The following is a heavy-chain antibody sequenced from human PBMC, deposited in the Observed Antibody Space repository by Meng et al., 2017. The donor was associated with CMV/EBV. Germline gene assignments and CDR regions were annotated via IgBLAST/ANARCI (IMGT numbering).Heavy chain of an antibody. J-gene: IGHJ6*02. V-gene: IGHV3-9*01. CDR1: GFTFDDYA. CDR2: ISWNSGSI. Sequence: SLKISCAASGFTFDDYAMHWVRQAPGKGLEWVSGISWNSGSIGYADSVKGRFTISRDNAKNSLYLQMNSLRAEDTALYYCARDPSIVVVPAAKYYYGMDVWGQGTTVTVSS. CDR3: ARDPSIVVVPAAKYYYGMDV. D-gene: IGHD2-2*01.